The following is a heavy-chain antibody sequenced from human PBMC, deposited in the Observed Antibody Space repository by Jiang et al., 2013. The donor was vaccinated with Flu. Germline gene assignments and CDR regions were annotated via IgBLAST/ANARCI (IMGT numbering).Heavy chain of an antibody. CDR1: GYTFTSYY. D-gene: IGHD2-8*02. Sequence: SGAEVKKPGASVKVSCKASGYTFTSYYMHRVRQAPGQGLEWMGIINPSGGSTSYAQKFQGRVTMTRDTSTSTVYMELSSLRSEDTAVYYCARETLVGALIPFYSDDAFDIWGQGTMVTVSS. CDR2: INPSGGST. J-gene: IGHJ3*02. V-gene: IGHV1-46*01. CDR3: ARETLVGALIPFYSDDAFDI.